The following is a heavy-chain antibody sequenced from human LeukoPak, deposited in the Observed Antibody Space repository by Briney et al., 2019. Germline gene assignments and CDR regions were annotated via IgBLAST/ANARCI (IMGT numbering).Heavy chain of an antibody. CDR3: ASVSREGYYYYYYMDV. V-gene: IGHV1-2*02. D-gene: IGHD1-26*01. CDR1: VYTFTRYY. CDR2: INPNSGGT. J-gene: IGHJ6*03. Sequence: GASVKVSCKASVYTFTRYYMHWVRQAPGQGLEWMGWINPNSGGTNYAQKFQGRVTMTRDTSISTAYMELSRLRSDDTAVYYCASVSREGYYYYYYMDVWGKGTTVTVSS.